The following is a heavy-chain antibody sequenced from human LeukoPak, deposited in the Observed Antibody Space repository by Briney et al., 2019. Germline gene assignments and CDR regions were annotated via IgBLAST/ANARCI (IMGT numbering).Heavy chain of an antibody. Sequence: PGGSLRLSCGASGFTFDDFDMGWVRQVPGQGLKWVSGIGASGGSTYYADSVKGRSTISRDNSKNTLYLQMNSLRTEDTAVYYCAKAEGYDILTGLDYWGQGTLVTVSS. CDR3: AKAEGYDILTGLDY. CDR2: IGASGGST. J-gene: IGHJ4*02. V-gene: IGHV3-23*01. CDR1: GFTFDDFD. D-gene: IGHD3-9*01.